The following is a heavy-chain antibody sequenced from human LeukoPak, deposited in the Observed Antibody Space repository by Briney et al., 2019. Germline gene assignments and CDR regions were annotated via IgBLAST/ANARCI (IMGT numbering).Heavy chain of an antibody. D-gene: IGHD3-22*01. Sequence: SETLSLTCTVPGGSISSYYWSWIRQPPGKGLEWIGYIYYSGSTNYNPSLRSRVTISVDTSKNQFSLKLSSVTAADTAVYYCARWGKIHNYYDSSGYHYWGQGTLVTVSS. CDR2: IYYSGST. CDR3: ARWGKIHNYYDSSGYHY. J-gene: IGHJ4*02. CDR1: GGSISSYY. V-gene: IGHV4-59*01.